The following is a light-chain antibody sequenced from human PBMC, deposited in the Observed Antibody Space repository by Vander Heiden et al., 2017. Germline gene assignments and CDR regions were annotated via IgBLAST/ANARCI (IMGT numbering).Light chain of an antibody. CDR3: HQYNNYPYT. CDR2: GAS. V-gene: IGKV1-17*01. Sequence: DIEITQSPDTLSASGGERVTITCRASQGISNELGWYQQKPGKAPKLLIYGASSLETGVPSRFSGSGSGTEFTLTISSLQPEDFATYYCHQYNNYPYTFGQGTQLENK. J-gene: IGKJ5*01. CDR1: QGISNE.